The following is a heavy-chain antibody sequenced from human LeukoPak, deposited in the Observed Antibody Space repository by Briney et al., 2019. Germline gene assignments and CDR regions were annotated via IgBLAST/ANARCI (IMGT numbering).Heavy chain of an antibody. CDR3: ARERFGAYPEH. V-gene: IGHV3-23*01. CDR2: IGGSGGST. CDR1: GFTFSSYA. Sequence: GGSLRLSCAASGFTFSSYAMSWVRQAPGKGLEWVSAIGGSGGSTYYADSVRGRFTISRDDSKNTLYLQMNSLTAEDTAVYYCARERFGAYPEHWGQGTLVTVSS. J-gene: IGHJ1*01. D-gene: IGHD3-16*01.